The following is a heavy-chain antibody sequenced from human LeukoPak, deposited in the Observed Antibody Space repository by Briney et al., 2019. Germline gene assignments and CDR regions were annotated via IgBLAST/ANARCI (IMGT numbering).Heavy chain of an antibody. CDR3: ARDLAVSDY. Sequence: GGSLRLSCAASGFTFRTYEMNCVRQAPGMGLEWVSYISSSGSTKYYADSVKGRFTISRDNAKNSLFLQMNSLRDEDTAMYYCARDLAVSDYWGQGILVTVSS. J-gene: IGHJ4*02. V-gene: IGHV3-48*03. CDR1: GFTFRTYE. CDR2: ISSSGSTK.